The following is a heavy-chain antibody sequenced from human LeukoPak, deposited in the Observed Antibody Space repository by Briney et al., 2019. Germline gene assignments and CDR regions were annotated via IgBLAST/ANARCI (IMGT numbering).Heavy chain of an antibody. CDR3: AGDERGAIFGVVIMPFY. CDR1: GFIFSSYA. J-gene: IGHJ4*02. D-gene: IGHD3-3*01. CDR2: IRGSGGST. Sequence: PGGSLRLYCAAYGFIFSSYAMSWVGHAPGQGLQWVSAIRGSGGSTYYADSVKGRFTISRDNSKNTLYLQMNSLRAEDTAVYYCAGDERGAIFGVVIMPFYWGQGTLVTVSS. V-gene: IGHV3-23*01.